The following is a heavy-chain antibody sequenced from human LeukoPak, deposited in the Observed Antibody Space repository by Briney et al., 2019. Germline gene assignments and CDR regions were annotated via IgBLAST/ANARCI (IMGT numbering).Heavy chain of an antibody. D-gene: IGHD4-17*01. V-gene: IGHV1-2*02. Sequence: GASVKVSCKASGYTFTGYYMHWVRQAPGQGLEWMGWINPNSGGTNYAQKFQGRVTMTRDMSTSTVYMELSSLRSGDTAVYYCAIFGDTVTCDYWGQGTLVTVSS. CDR1: GYTFTGYY. J-gene: IGHJ4*02. CDR2: INPNSGGT. CDR3: AIFGDTVTCDY.